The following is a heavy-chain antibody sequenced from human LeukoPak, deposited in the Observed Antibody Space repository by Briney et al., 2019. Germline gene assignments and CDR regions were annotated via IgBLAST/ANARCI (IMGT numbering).Heavy chain of an antibody. J-gene: IGHJ4*02. CDR1: GFTFGSYA. CDR3: ARDSAGIAAAGTLDY. CDR2: ISYDGSNK. Sequence: GGSLRLSCAASGFTFGSYAMHWVRQAPGKGLEWVAVISYDGSNKYYADSVKGRFTISRDNSKNTLYLQMNSLRAEDTAVYYCARDSAGIAAAGTLDYWGQGTLVTVSS. V-gene: IGHV3-30-3*01. D-gene: IGHD6-13*01.